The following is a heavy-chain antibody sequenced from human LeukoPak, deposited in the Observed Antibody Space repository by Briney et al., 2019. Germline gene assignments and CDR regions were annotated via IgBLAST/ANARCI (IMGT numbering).Heavy chain of an antibody. D-gene: IGHD6-25*01. V-gene: IGHV3-74*01. CDR3: TREGSGRSFDY. Sequence: PGGSLRLSCTASGFTFSSSWMHWVRHPPGKGLVWVSRISSDGSSTTYADSVKGRFTISRDNAKNTLYLQMNSLRAEDTAVYYCTREGSGRSFDYWGQGTLVTVSS. J-gene: IGHJ4*02. CDR1: GFTFSSSW. CDR2: ISSDGSST.